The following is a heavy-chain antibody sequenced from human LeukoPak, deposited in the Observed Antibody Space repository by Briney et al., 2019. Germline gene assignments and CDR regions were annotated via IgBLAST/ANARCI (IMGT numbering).Heavy chain of an antibody. CDR3: ARVDVVTVGKNAFDI. J-gene: IGHJ3*02. D-gene: IGHD4-23*01. CDR2: ITNSGDST. V-gene: IGHV3-23*01. CDR1: GFTFSSYA. Sequence: GGSLRLSCAASGFTFSSYAMSWVRQAPGKGLEWVSAITNSGDSTYYADSVKGRFTISRDNSKNTLYLQMNSLRAEDTAVYYCARVDVVTVGKNAFDIWGQGTMVTVSS.